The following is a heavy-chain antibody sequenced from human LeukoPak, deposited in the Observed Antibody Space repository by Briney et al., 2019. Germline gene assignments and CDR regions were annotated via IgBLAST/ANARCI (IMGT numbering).Heavy chain of an antibody. CDR3: ARGSTWLDY. CDR2: IYTSGST. D-gene: IGHD6-13*01. Sequence: SETLSLTCTVSGGFISSYYWSWIRQPPGKGLEWIGDIYTSGSTNYNPSLKSRVTISIDTSKNQFSLKLSSVTAADTAVYYCARGSTWLDYWGQGTLVTVSS. J-gene: IGHJ4*02. CDR1: GGFISSYY. V-gene: IGHV4-4*09.